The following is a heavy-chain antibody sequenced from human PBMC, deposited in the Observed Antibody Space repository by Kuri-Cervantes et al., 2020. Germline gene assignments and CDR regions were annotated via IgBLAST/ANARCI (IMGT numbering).Heavy chain of an antibody. J-gene: IGHJ5*02. CDR3: ARVGYYDSSGENWFDP. CDR2: IYYSGST. D-gene: IGHD3-22*01. Sequence: SETLSLTCSVSGSSISSGDYYWSWIRQPPGKGLEWIGYIYYSGSTYYNPSLKSRVTISVDTSKNQFSLKLSSVTAADTAVYYCARVGYYDSSGENWFDPWGQGTLVTVSS. CDR1: GSSISSGDYY. V-gene: IGHV4-30-4*01.